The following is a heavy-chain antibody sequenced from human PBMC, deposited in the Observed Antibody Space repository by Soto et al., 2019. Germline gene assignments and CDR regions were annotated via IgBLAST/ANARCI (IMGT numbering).Heavy chain of an antibody. D-gene: IGHD2-2*01. J-gene: IGHJ5*02. V-gene: IGHV3-30*18. Sequence: QVQLVESGGGVVQPGRSLRLSCAASGFTFSSYGMHWVRQAPGKGLEWVAVISYDGSNKYYADSVKGRFTISRDNCKNTLYLQMNSLRAEDTAVYYCAKDNCISTSCYRLCNWFDPWGQGTLVTVSS. CDR1: GFTFSSYG. CDR3: AKDNCISTSCYRLCNWFDP. CDR2: ISYDGSNK.